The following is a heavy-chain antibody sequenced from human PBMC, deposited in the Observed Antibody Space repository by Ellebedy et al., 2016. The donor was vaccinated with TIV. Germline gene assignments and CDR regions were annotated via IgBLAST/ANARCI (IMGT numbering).Heavy chain of an antibody. V-gene: IGHV3-30*18. CDR1: GFTFSSYG. Sequence: GESLKISXAASGFTFSSYGMHWVRQAPGKGLEWVAVISYDGSNKYYADSVKGRFTISRDNSKNTLYLQMNSLRAEDTAVYYCAKPSIAALFDVWGQGTTVTVSS. D-gene: IGHD6-6*01. CDR3: AKPSIAALFDV. CDR2: ISYDGSNK. J-gene: IGHJ6*02.